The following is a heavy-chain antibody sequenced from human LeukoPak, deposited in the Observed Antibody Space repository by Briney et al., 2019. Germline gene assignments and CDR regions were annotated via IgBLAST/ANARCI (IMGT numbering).Heavy chain of an antibody. Sequence: GGSLRLSCAASGFTFSSYSMNWVRQAPGKGLEWVSYISSSSSTIYYADSVKGRFTISRDNAMNSLYLQMNSLTAEDTAVYYCARDSGDFDYWGQGTLVTVSS. CDR2: ISSSSSTI. J-gene: IGHJ4*02. CDR1: GFTFSSYS. V-gene: IGHV3-48*04. D-gene: IGHD4-17*01. CDR3: ARDSGDFDY.